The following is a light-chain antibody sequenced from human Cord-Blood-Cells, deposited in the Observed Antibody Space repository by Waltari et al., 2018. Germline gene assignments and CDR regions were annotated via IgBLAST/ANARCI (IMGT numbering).Light chain of an antibody. CDR1: SLHYGTSTL. CDR2: EGS. Sequence: QSALTQPASVSGSPGQSITISCTGTSLHYGTSTLASWYQQHPGKAPKLMIYEGSKRPSGVSNRFSGSKSGNTASLTISGLQAEDEADYYCCSYAGSSTLVFGGGTKLTVL. V-gene: IGLV2-23*01. CDR3: CSYAGSSTLV. J-gene: IGLJ2*01.